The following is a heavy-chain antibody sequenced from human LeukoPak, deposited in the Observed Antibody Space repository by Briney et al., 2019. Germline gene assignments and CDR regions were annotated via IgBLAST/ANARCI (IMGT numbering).Heavy chain of an antibody. Sequence: ASVKVSCKASGYTFTSYGISWVRPAPGQGLEWMGWISAYNGNTNYAQKLQGRVTMATDTSTSTAYMELRSLRSDDTAVYYCARSSPYSSGWYSDYWGQGTLVTVSS. D-gene: IGHD6-19*01. CDR1: GYTFTSYG. CDR3: ARSSPYSSGWYSDY. V-gene: IGHV1-18*01. CDR2: ISAYNGNT. J-gene: IGHJ4*02.